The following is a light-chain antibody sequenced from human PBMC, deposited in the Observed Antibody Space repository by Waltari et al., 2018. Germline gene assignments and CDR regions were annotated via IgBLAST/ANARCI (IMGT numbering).Light chain of an antibody. CDR3: QQYYNTPYT. CDR1: QSVLQRSTNKSF. J-gene: IGKJ2*01. Sequence: DIVMTQSPDSLAVSLGERATIPCESRQSVLQRSTNKSFLAWYQQKPAHHPKLLIYWASSRGAAVPVRVTGSGSGTKFTLTISSLQAEDVAVYYCQQYYNTPYTFGQGTTLEIK. CDR2: WAS. V-gene: IGKV4-1*01.